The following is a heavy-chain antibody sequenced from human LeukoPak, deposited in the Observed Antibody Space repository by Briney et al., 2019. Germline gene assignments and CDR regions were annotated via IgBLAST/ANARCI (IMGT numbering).Heavy chain of an antibody. CDR2: IYSGGST. Sequence: GGSLRLSCAASGFTVSSNYMSWVRQAPGKGLEWVSVIYSGGSTYYADSVKGRFTISRDNSKNTLYLQMNSLRAEDTAVYYCATLIVVVPAAIAFDYWGQGTLVTVSS. CDR3: ATLIVVVPAAIAFDY. J-gene: IGHJ4*02. CDR1: GFTVSSNY. V-gene: IGHV3-66*01. D-gene: IGHD2-2*01.